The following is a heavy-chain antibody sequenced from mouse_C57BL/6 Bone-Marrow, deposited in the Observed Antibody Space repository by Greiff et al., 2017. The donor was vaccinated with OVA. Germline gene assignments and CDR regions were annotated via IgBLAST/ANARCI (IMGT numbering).Heavy chain of an antibody. CDR1: GYTFTSYW. Sequence: VQLQQPGAELVKPGASVKMSCKASGYTFTSYWITWVKQRPGQGLEWIGDIYPGSGSTNYNEKFKSKATLTVDTSSSTAYMQLSSLTSEDSAVYYCAIPIYYYGSSYGYFDYWGQGTTLTVSS. V-gene: IGHV1-55*01. CDR3: AIPIYYYGSSYGYFDY. J-gene: IGHJ2*01. D-gene: IGHD1-1*01. CDR2: IYPGSGST.